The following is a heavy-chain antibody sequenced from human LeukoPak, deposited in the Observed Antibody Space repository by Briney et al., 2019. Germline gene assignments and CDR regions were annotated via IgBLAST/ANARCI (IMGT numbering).Heavy chain of an antibody. CDR3: ASGPSGWFASDS. Sequence: GGSLRLSCAASGFTFSSYWMHWVRQAPGKGLVWVSHTNSDGSTTSYADSVKGRFTISRDGAKNTLYLQMNSLRAEDTAVYYCASGPSGWFASDSWGQGTLVTVSS. D-gene: IGHD6-19*01. V-gene: IGHV3-74*01. CDR2: TNSDGSTT. CDR1: GFTFSSYW. J-gene: IGHJ4*02.